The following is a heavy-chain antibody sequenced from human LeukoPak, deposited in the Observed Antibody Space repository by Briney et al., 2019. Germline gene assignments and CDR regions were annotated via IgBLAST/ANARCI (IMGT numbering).Heavy chain of an antibody. Sequence: GGSLRLSCAASGFTFSSYGMHWVRQAPGKGLEWVAVIWYDGSNKYYADSVKGRFTISRDNSKNTLYLQMNSLRAEDTAVYYCARSQLDYYFDYWGQGTLVTVSS. D-gene: IGHD6-6*01. J-gene: IGHJ4*02. V-gene: IGHV3-33*01. CDR1: GFTFSSYG. CDR3: ARSQLDYYFDY. CDR2: IWYDGSNK.